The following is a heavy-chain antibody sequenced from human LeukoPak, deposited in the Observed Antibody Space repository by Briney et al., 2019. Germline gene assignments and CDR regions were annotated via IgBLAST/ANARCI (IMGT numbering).Heavy chain of an antibody. J-gene: IGHJ4*02. CDR1: GFTFSSYD. V-gene: IGHV3-13*01. CDR3: ARGGDDSSGYPLDY. Sequence: PGGSLRLSCAASGFTFSSYDMHWVRQATGKGLEWVSAIGTAGDTYYPGSVKGRFTISRENAKNSLYLQMNSLRAEDTAVYYCARGGDDSSGYPLDYWGQGTLVTVSS. CDR2: IGTAGDT. D-gene: IGHD3-22*01.